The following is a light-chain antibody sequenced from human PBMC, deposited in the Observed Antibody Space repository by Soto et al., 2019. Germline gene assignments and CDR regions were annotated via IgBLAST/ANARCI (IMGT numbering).Light chain of an antibody. CDR3: SSYTGDKSYV. V-gene: IGLV2-14*03. CDR2: DVT. CDR1: SSDIGGFNY. J-gene: IGLJ1*01. Sequence: QSALTQPTSVSGTPRQSITIPCTGTSSDIGGFNYVSWYPHNPGNAPKLIIFDVTNRPSGVSDRCSGSKSGYTPSLTISGHEGDDEASYYCSSYTGDKSYVLGTGTKVTAL.